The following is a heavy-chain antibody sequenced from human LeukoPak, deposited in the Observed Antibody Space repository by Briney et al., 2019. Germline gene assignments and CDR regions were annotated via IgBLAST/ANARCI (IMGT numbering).Heavy chain of an antibody. Sequence: GGSLRLSCAASGFTVSSNYMSWVRQAPGKGLEWVSVIYSGGSTYYADSVKGRFTISRDNSKNTLYLQMNSLRAEDTAVYYCARDGGYYCDSSAIYWGQGTLVTVSS. J-gene: IGHJ4*02. CDR3: ARDGGYYCDSSAIY. D-gene: IGHD3-22*01. CDR1: GFTVSSNY. CDR2: IYSGGST. V-gene: IGHV3-53*01.